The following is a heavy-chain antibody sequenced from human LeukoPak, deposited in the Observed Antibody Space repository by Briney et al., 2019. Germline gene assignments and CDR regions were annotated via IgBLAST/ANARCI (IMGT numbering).Heavy chain of an antibody. D-gene: IGHD2-21*02. J-gene: IGHJ4*02. CDR1: GFAISTNY. V-gene: IGHV3-53*01. CDR3: ATLRWGQVDY. CDR2: LFSADNT. Sequence: PGGSLRLSCAASGFAISTNYMNWVRQAPGKGLEWVSVLFSADNTYYADSVKGRFTISRDISKNTVYLQMNNLRAEDTAVYFCATLRWGQVDYWGRGTLVTVSS.